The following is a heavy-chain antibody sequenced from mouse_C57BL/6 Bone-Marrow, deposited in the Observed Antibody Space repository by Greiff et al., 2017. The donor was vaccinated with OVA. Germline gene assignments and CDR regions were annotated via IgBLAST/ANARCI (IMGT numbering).Heavy chain of an antibody. CDR1: GFSLTSSG. V-gene: IGHV2-6-1*01. J-gene: IGHJ4*01. CDR3: ARQFITTVVAPYAMDY. CDR2: IWSDGST. Sequence: QVQLQESGPGLVAPSQSLSITCPVSGFSLTSSGVHWVRQPPGTGLEWLVVIWSDGSTTYTSALKSRLSISKDNSKSQVFLKMNSLQTDDTAMYYCARQFITTVVAPYAMDYWGQGTSVTVSS. D-gene: IGHD1-1*01.